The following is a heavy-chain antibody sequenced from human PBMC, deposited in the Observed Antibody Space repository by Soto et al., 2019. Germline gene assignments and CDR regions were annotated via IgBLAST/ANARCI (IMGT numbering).Heavy chain of an antibody. J-gene: IGHJ3*02. V-gene: IGHV3-23*01. CDR2: ISGSGGST. D-gene: IGHD1-7*01. CDR3: AKDRGYNWNYGAHDAFDI. Sequence: GGSLRLSCAASGFTFSSYAMSWVRQAPGKGLEWVSAISGSGGSTYYADSVKGRFTISRDNSKNTLYLQMNSLRAEDTAVYYCAKDRGYNWNYGAHDAFDIWGQGTMVTVSS. CDR1: GFTFSSYA.